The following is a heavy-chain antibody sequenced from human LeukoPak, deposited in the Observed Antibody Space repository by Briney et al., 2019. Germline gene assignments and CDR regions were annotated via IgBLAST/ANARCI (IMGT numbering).Heavy chain of an antibody. D-gene: IGHD4-17*01. CDR3: AKTGSDDYGEYFDY. J-gene: IGHJ4*02. CDR2: LNWDGSRT. Sequence: GGSLRLSCVGSGFTFEDYAIHWVRQPPGKGLEWVSLLNWDGSRTYYADSVKGRFTISRDNNKNSLFLQMNNLRPEDTALYYCAKTGSDDYGEYFDYWGRGTLVTVSS. CDR1: GFTFEDYA. V-gene: IGHV3-43D*03.